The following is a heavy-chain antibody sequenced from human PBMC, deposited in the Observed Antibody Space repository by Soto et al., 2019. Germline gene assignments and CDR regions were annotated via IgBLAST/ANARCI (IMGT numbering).Heavy chain of an antibody. J-gene: IGHJ4*02. Sequence: GGSLRLSCAASGFTVSSNYMSWVRQAPGKGLEWVSVIYSGGSTYYADSVKGRFTISRDNSKNTLYLQMNSLRAEDTAVYYGARAKSPGIAAAGLDYWGQGTLVTVSS. CDR3: ARAKSPGIAAAGLDY. V-gene: IGHV3-53*01. D-gene: IGHD6-13*01. CDR2: IYSGGST. CDR1: GFTVSSNY.